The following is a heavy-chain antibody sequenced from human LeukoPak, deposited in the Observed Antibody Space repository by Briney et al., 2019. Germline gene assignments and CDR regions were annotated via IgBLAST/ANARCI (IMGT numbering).Heavy chain of an antibody. Sequence: SETLSLTCTVSGGSLSSCNYYWGWIRQPPGKGLEGIGSIYYSGSTCYNPFRVGRVTISVDTSQNQFSLKLSSVTAADTAVYYCASTYSSSWSLWHYYGMNVWGQGTKVTVSS. D-gene: IGHD6-13*01. CDR3: ASTYSSSWSLWHYYGMNV. CDR1: GGSLSSCNYY. CDR2: IYYSGST. V-gene: IGHV4-39*07. J-gene: IGHJ6*02.